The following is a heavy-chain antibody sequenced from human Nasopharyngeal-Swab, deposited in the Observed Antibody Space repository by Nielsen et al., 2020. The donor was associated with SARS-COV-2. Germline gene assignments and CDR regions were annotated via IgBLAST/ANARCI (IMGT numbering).Heavy chain of an antibody. V-gene: IGHV3-23*01. CDR3: AKDLGYCSGGSCYGDAFDI. CDR1: GFTFSSYA. Sequence: GGSLRLSCAASGFTFSSYAMSWVRQAPGKGLEWVSAISGSGGSTYYADSVKGRFTSSRDNSKNTLYLQMNSLRAEDTAVYYCAKDLGYCSGGSCYGDAFDIWGQGTMVTVSS. J-gene: IGHJ3*02. D-gene: IGHD2-15*01. CDR2: ISGSGGST.